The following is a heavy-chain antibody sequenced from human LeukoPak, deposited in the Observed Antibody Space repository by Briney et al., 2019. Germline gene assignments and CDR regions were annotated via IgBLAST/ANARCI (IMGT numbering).Heavy chain of an antibody. V-gene: IGHV3-7*03. CDR2: IKQDGSEK. Sequence: GGSLRLSCAASGFTFSSYWMSWVRQAPGKGLEWVANIKQDGSEKYYVDSVKGRFTISRDNAKNSLYLQMNSLRAEDTAVYYCARYCSGGSCSSYHYYGMDVWGKGTTVTVSS. CDR3: ARYCSGGSCSSYHYYGMDV. J-gene: IGHJ6*04. D-gene: IGHD2-15*01. CDR1: GFTFSSYW.